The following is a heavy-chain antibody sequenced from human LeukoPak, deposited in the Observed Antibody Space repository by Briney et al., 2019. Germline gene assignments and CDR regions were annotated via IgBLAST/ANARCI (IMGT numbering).Heavy chain of an antibody. Sequence: SETLSLTCTVSGVSISSHYWSWIRQPPGKGLEWIGYIYYTGSTNYNPSLKSRITISVDRSKNQFSLKLRSVTAADTAVYYCARSTRSSALRTWGQGTLVTVSS. J-gene: IGHJ4*02. CDR1: GVSISSHY. CDR3: ARSTRSSALRT. D-gene: IGHD3-10*01. CDR2: IYYTGST. V-gene: IGHV4-59*11.